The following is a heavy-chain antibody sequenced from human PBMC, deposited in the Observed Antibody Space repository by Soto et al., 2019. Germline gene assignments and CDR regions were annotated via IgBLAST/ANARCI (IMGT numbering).Heavy chain of an antibody. CDR2: INPSGGST. CDR1: GYTFTSYY. CDR3: ARASYYYDSSGYSNYYGMDV. Sequence: ASVKVSCKASGYTFTSYYMHWVRQAPGQGLEWMGIINPSGGSTSYAQKLQGRVTMTTDTSTSTAYMELRSLRSDDTAVYYCARASYYYDSSGYSNYYGMDVWGQGTTVTVSS. J-gene: IGHJ6*02. V-gene: IGHV1-46*01. D-gene: IGHD3-22*01.